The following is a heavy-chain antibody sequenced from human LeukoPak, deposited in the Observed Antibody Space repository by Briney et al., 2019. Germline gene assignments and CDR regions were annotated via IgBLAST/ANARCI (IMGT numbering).Heavy chain of an antibody. J-gene: IGHJ5*02. CDR3: ARGRDGYNP. D-gene: IGHD5-24*01. CDR1: GGSISNYF. Sequence: SSETLSLTCTVSGGSISNYFWSWIRQSPGKGLEWLGYVYYRGGTSYNPSLKGRVSISVDMSKNQFSLKLSSVTAADTAVYYCARGRDGYNPWGQGTLVTASS. CDR2: VYYRGGT. V-gene: IGHV4-59*01.